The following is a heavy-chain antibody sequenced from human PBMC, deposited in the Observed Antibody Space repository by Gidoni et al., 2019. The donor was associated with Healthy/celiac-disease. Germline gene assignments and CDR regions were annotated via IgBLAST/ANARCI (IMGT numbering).Heavy chain of an antibody. CDR3: ARAGIAARGIAGYYYYGMDV. CDR1: GGTFSSYA. D-gene: IGHD6-6*01. J-gene: IGHJ6*02. CDR2: IIPILGIA. Sequence: QVQLVQSGAEVKKPGSSVKVSCKASGGTFSSYAISWVRQAPGQGLEWMGRIIPILGIANYAQKFQGRVTITADKSTSTAYMELSSLRSEDTAVYYCARAGIAARGIAGYYYYGMDVWGQGTTVTVSS. V-gene: IGHV1-69*04.